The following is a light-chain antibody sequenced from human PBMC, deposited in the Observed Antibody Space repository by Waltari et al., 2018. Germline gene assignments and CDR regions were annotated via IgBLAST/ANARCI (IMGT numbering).Light chain of an antibody. J-gene: IGKJ2*01. CDR3: QQSHGTPLYT. V-gene: IGKV1-39*01. CDR2: AAS. Sequence: DIQMTQSPSSLSASVGDRVNIICRASQSISNNLNWYQQKSGKAPKLLIFAASILHSGVPSRFSGSGYGTDFGLTIDSLQPEDFATYYCQQSHGTPLYTFGQGTNLEI. CDR1: QSISNN.